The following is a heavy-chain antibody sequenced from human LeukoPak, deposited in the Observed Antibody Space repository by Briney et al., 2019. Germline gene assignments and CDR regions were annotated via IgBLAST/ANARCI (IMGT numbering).Heavy chain of an antibody. V-gene: IGHV3-21*01. D-gene: IGHD5-18*01. Sequence: GGSLRLSCAASGFTFSSYSMNWVRQAPGKGLEWVASISSSSGYIYYVDLVKGRFTISRDNAKTSLYLQMNSLRAEDTAVYYCAREAGGYSYGCFDYWGQGTLLTVSS. CDR3: AREAGGYSYGCFDY. CDR1: GFTFSSYS. CDR2: ISSSSGYI. J-gene: IGHJ4*02.